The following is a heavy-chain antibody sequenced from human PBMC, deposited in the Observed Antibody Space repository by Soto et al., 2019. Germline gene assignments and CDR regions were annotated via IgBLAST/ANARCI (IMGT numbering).Heavy chain of an antibody. CDR1: GGSISSYY. V-gene: IGHV4-59*01. J-gene: IGHJ5*02. D-gene: IGHD5-12*01. CDR2: IYYSGST. CDR3: ARGRDGYNWFDP. Sequence: SETLSITCTVSGGSISSYYWSWIRQPPGKGLEWIGYIYYSGSTNYNPSLKSRVTISVDTSKNQFSLKLSSVTAADTAVYYCARGRDGYNWFDPWGQGTLVTVSS.